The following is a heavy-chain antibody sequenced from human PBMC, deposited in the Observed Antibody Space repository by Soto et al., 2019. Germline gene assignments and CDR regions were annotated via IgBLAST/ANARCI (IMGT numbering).Heavy chain of an antibody. J-gene: IGHJ3*02. Sequence: PGGSLRLSCAASGFTFSGSAMHWVRQSSGKGLEWVGRIRSKANSYATAHAASVKGRFTISRDDSKNTAYLQMNSLKTEDTAVYYCTRRQGWELQKDLNDAFDIWGQGTMVTVSS. CDR1: GFTFSGSA. V-gene: IGHV3-73*01. CDR2: IRSKANSYAT. CDR3: TRRQGWELQKDLNDAFDI. D-gene: IGHD1-26*01.